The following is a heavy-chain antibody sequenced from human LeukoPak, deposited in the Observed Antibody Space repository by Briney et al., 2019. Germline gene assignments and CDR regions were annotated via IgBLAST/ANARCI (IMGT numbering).Heavy chain of an antibody. CDR1: GFVFSIYT. CDR2: ISGSGNGFSI. Sequence: GGSLRLSCSASGFVFSIYTMYWVRQTPGKGPEYVSTISGSGNGFSIYYADSVKGRFTISRDDSKSILYLQMNSLRAEDTAVYYCAKGKYCSSTSCYTPVDYFEYWGQGTLVTVSS. J-gene: IGHJ4*02. V-gene: IGHV3-64*04. CDR3: AKGKYCSSTSCYTPVDYFEY. D-gene: IGHD2-2*02.